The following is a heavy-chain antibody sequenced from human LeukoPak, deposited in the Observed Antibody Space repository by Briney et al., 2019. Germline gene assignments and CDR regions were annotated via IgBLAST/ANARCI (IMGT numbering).Heavy chain of an antibody. V-gene: IGHV3-30*04. J-gene: IGHJ4*02. D-gene: IGHD3-10*01. Sequence: GRSLRLSCAASGFTFTTYAMHWVRQAPGKGLEWVAVISYDGSSRYYSDSVKGRFTISRDNSKNTLYLHLNSPRAEDTALYYCARSRDYYGSGSYPDYWGQGTLVTVSS. CDR2: ISYDGSSR. CDR3: ARSRDYYGSGSYPDY. CDR1: GFTFTTYA.